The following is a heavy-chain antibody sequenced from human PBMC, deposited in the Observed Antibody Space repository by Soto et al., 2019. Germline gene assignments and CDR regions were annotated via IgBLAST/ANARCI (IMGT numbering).Heavy chain of an antibody. V-gene: IGHV5-51*01. D-gene: IGHD2-2*01. CDR2: IHPGDSDT. CDR1: GYSFTTFR. CDR3: ARQRLPVDTHDV. J-gene: IGHJ4*02. Sequence: ESLKISCKGSGYSFTTFRIAWVRQMPGKGLEWMGIIHPGDSDTRYSPSFQGQVTMSVDRSINTAYMQWSSLKASDSAMYYCARQRLPVDTHDVWGQGTLVTVSS.